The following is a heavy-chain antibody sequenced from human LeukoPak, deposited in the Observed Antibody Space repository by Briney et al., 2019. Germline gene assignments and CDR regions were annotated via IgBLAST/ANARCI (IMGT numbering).Heavy chain of an antibody. J-gene: IGHJ6*02. Sequence: ASVKVSCKASGGTFSSYAISWVRQAPGQGLEWMGGIIPIFGTANYAQKFQGRVTITADESTSTAYMELSSLRSEDTAVYYCARESITIFGVVIENYYYYGMDVWGQGTTVTVSS. V-gene: IGHV1-69*13. D-gene: IGHD3-3*01. CDR1: GGTFSSYA. CDR2: IIPIFGTA. CDR3: ARESITIFGVVIENYYYYGMDV.